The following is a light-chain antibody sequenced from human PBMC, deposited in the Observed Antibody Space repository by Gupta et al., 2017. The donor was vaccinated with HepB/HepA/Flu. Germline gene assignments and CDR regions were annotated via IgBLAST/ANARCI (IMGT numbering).Light chain of an antibody. CDR1: NSNIGRDN. CDR3: AAWDDSLKIYV. CDR2: SNN. J-gene: IGLJ1*01. Sequence: QSVLTQPPSASETPGQRLTIPCSGSNSNIGRDNVNWYRHLPGAAPKLLIYSNNQRPSGVPDRFSGSKSGTSASLTISGLQAEDEADYYCAAWDDSLKIYVFGTGTRVTVL. V-gene: IGLV1-44*01.